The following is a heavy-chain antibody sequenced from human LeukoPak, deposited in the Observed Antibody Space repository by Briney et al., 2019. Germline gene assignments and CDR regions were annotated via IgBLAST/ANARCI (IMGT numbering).Heavy chain of an antibody. CDR2: IIPIFGTA. V-gene: IGHV1-69*13. CDR3: ARKLRFLEWPFDY. Sequence: ASVKVSCKASGGTFSSYAISWVRQAPGQGLEWMGGIIPIFGTANYAQKFQGRVTITADESTSTAYMELSSLRSEDTAVYYCARKLRFLEWPFDYWGQGTLVTVSS. D-gene: IGHD3-3*01. CDR1: GGTFSSYA. J-gene: IGHJ4*02.